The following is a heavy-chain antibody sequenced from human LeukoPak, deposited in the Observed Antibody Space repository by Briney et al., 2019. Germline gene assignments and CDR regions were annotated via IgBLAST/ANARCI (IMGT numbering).Heavy chain of an antibody. V-gene: IGHV3-23*01. D-gene: IGHD3-9*01. CDR1: QFKFNNYG. J-gene: IGHJ4*02. Sequence: GGSLRLSCATSQFKFNNYGMTWVRQGPGKGLEWVSSITGSGGRTQYADSVQGRFTISRDNSKNTLYLQMNSLRVEDTAVYYCASRGGTPDILLTDPYDILGDWGQGTLVTVSS. CDR3: ASRGGTPDILLTDPYDILGD. CDR2: ITGSGGRT.